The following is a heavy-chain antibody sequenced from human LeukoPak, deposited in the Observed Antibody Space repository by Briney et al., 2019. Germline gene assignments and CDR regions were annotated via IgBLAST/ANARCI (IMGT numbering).Heavy chain of an antibody. CDR3: AKDGGEQWLEIDY. D-gene: IGHD6-19*01. CDR2: ISWNSGSI. J-gene: IGHJ4*02. V-gene: IGHV3-9*01. Sequence: PGRSLRLPCAASGFTFDDYAMHWVRQAPGKGLEWVSGISWNSGSIGYADSVKGRFTISRDNAKNSLYLQMNSLRAEDTALYYCAKDGGEQWLEIDYWGQGTLVTVSS. CDR1: GFTFDDYA.